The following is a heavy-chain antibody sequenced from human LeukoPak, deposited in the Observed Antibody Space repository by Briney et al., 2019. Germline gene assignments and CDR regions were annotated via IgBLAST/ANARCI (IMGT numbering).Heavy chain of an antibody. CDR2: IYTTEST. V-gene: IGHV4-61*02. CDR1: GGSISSGNYY. D-gene: IGHD4-23*01. CDR3: ARGIPGGPFDI. Sequence: PSQTLSLTCTVSGGSISSGNYYWSWIRQPAGKGLEWIGRIYTTESTAYNASLKSRISILMDTPKNQFSLNLNSVTAADTAVYYCARGIPGGPFDIWGQGTMVTVS. J-gene: IGHJ3*02.